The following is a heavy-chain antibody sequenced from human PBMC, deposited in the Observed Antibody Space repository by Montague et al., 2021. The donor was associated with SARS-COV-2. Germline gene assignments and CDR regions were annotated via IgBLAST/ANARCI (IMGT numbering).Heavy chain of an antibody. CDR1: GYSISSGYY. CDR3: ARDIILGMDV. Sequence: SETLSLTCIVSGYSISSGYYWGWVRQTPGKGLEWLGFIEYSGSTYYNPSLKTRVTMSLDTSKNQFSLKLTSVTAADTALDYCARDIILGMDVWGRGTTVTVSS. CDR2: IEYSGST. J-gene: IGHJ6*02. V-gene: IGHV4-38-2*02.